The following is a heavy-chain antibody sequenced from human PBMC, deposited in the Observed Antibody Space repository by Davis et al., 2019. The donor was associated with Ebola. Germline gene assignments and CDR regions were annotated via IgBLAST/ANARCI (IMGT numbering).Heavy chain of an antibody. CDR1: GFTFSSYS. CDR2: ISADSDYR. V-gene: IGHV3-21*01. CDR3: ARARNRGWGGRENFDY. J-gene: IGHJ4*02. Sequence: PGGSLRLSCAASGFTFSSYSMNWVRQAPGKGLEWVSFISADSDYRYYADSVRGRFTISRDNADNSLYLQMNSLRPEDTAVYYCARARNRGWGGRENFDYWGQGTLVPVSS. D-gene: IGHD6-19*01.